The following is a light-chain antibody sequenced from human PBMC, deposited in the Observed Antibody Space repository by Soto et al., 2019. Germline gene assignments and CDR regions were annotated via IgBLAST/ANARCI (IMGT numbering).Light chain of an antibody. Sequence: DIQMTQSAATLSASVGDRVTITCRASQSISNWLAWYQQKPGRAPKLLIYDVSSLQSGVPSRFSGGGSGTEFTLTISSLQPDDFATYYCQQYNSYTFGQGTKVDI. J-gene: IGKJ2*01. CDR2: DVS. V-gene: IGKV1-5*01. CDR1: QSISNW. CDR3: QQYNSYT.